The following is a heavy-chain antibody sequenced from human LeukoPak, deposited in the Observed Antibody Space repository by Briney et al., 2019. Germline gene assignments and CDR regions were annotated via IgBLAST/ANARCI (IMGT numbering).Heavy chain of an antibody. J-gene: IGHJ4*02. CDR1: GGSIGSYY. Sequence: SETLSLTCTVSGGSIGSYYWSWIRQTPRKGLEWIGYISYTGSTDYNPSLKSRVTISVDTSKNQFSLRLTSMTTADTGVYYCARETRLTGYFGGLGFNYWGQGILVAVSS. D-gene: IGHD2-21*01. V-gene: IGHV4-59*01. CDR2: ISYTGST. CDR3: ARETRLTGYFGGLGFNY.